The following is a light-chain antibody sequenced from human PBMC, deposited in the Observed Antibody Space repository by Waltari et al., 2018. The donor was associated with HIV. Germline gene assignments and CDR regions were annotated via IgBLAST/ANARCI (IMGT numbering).Light chain of an antibody. CDR3: CSDAGSYTWV. J-gene: IGLJ3*02. CDR1: SSDVGGYNY. V-gene: IGLV2-11*01. Sequence: QSALTQPRSVSASPGQSVTISCTRTSSDVGGYNYVSWYQQHPGKAPKLMIYDVSNRTSGGADRCAVSKSVKTASLTISGLQAEDEADYYCCSDAGSYTWVFGGWTKLTVL. CDR2: DVS.